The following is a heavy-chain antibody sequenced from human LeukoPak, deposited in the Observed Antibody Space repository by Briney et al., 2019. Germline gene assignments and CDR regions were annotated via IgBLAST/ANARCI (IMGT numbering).Heavy chain of an antibody. V-gene: IGHV1-46*01. CDR3: ARGHAGIAVAGS. Sequence: ASVKVSCYAFGYTFTSNYMHWVRQAPGQGPEWMGVIIPSGGSTNYAQKFQGRVTLTRDMSTSTDYLELSSLRSEDTAVYYCARGHAGIAVAGSWGQGTLVTVSS. D-gene: IGHD6-19*01. CDR2: IIPSGGST. J-gene: IGHJ5*02. CDR1: GYTFTSNY.